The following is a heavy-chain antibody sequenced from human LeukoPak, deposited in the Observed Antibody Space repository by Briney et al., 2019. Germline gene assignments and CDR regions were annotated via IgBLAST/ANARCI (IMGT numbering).Heavy chain of an antibody. Sequence: PGGSLRFSCAAYGFTFSSYAMSWVRQAPGKGLEWVSAISGSGGSTYYADSVKGRFTISRDNSKNTLYLQMNSLRVEDTAIYYCAKARYSSSWYHFDYWGQGTLVTVSS. V-gene: IGHV3-23*01. CDR3: AKARYSSSWYHFDY. J-gene: IGHJ4*02. CDR1: GFTFSSYA. CDR2: ISGSGGST. D-gene: IGHD6-13*01.